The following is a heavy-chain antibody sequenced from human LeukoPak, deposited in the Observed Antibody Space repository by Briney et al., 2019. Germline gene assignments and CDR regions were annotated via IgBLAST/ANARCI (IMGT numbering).Heavy chain of an antibody. D-gene: IGHD1-1*01. CDR1: GYTFTYHY. J-gene: IGHJ4*02. CDR2: INPDNGDT. CDR3: ARESDVGKDFDY. V-gene: IGHV1-46*01. Sequence: ASVKVSCKASGYTFTYHYIHLVRQAPGQGLEWMGIINPDNGDTDYAQRFQGRVTLTRDTSRTTVYMELSSLDSEDTAVYYCARESDVGKDFDYWGQGTPVTVSS.